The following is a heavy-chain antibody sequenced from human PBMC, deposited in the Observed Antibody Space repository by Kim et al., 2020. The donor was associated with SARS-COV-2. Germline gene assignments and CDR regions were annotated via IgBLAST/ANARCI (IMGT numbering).Heavy chain of an antibody. D-gene: IGHD2-15*01. Sequence: GGSLRLSCAASGFTFSTSGMHWVRQAPGKGLEWVANIWYDGNNKYNGDSVKGRFTISRDNSKNTLYLQMKSLRAEDTALYYCARSILYCSGGICYDEGFDYWGQGTPVTVSS. J-gene: IGHJ4*02. CDR1: GFTFSTSG. CDR3: ARSILYCSGGICYDEGFDY. CDR2: IWYDGNNK. V-gene: IGHV3-33*01.